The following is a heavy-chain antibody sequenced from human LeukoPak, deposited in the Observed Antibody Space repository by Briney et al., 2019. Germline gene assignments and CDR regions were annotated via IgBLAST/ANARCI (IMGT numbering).Heavy chain of an antibody. V-gene: IGHV3-74*01. CDR2: INSDGSST. CDR1: GFTFSSYW. Sequence: GGSLRLSCAVSGFTFSSYWMHWVRQAPGKGLVWVSRINSDGSSTSYADSVKGRFTISRDNAKNTLYLQMNSLRAEDTAVYYCARGKTPAVTTPFDYWGQGTQVTVSS. D-gene: IGHD4-17*01. J-gene: IGHJ4*02. CDR3: ARGKTPAVTTPFDY.